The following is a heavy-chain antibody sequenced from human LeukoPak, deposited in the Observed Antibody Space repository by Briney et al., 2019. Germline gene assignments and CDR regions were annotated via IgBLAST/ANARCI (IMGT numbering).Heavy chain of an antibody. J-gene: IGHJ3*02. CDR1: GYTFTGYY. V-gene: IGHV1-2*04. Sequence: ASVKVSCKASGYTFTGYYMHWVRQAPGQGLEWMGWINPNSGGTNYAQKFQGWVTMTRDTSISTAYMELSGLRSDDTAVYYCAFTYYYDSSGYGPRDAFDIWGQGTMVTVSS. D-gene: IGHD3-22*01. CDR3: AFTYYYDSSGYGPRDAFDI. CDR2: INPNSGGT.